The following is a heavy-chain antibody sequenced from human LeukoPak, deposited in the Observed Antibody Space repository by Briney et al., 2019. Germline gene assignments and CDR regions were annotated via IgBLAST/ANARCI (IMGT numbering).Heavy chain of an antibody. Sequence: SETLSLTCTVSGGSISSYYWTWIRQPPGKGLEWIGYIYYSGTTNYNPSLKSRVTISVDTSKNQFSLNLSSVTAADTAVYYCARASYYYDSVVYWGQGTLVTVSS. CDR3: ARASYYYDSVVY. J-gene: IGHJ4*02. CDR2: IYYSGTT. D-gene: IGHD3-22*01. V-gene: IGHV4-59*01. CDR1: GGSISSYY.